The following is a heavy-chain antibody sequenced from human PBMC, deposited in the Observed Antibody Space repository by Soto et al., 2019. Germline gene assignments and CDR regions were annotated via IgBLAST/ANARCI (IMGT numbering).Heavy chain of an antibody. CDR1: GFTFSGSA. J-gene: IGHJ6*02. V-gene: IGHV3-73*02. D-gene: IGHD6-19*01. Sequence: EVQLVESGGGLDQPGGSLKLSRPASGFTFSGSAMHWVRQASGKGLEWVGRIRSKAKSDATAYAASVKGRFTISREDSKNTAYLQMKSRKTEDTAVYYCTTQHSGGETTDYYYYGMDVWGQGTTVTVSS. CDR2: IRSKAKSDAT. CDR3: TTQHSGGETTDYYYYGMDV.